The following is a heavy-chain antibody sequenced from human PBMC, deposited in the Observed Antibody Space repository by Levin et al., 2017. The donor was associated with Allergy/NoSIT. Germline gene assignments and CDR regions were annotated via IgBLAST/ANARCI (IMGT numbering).Heavy chain of an antibody. CDR2: IYYSGST. V-gene: IGHV4-39*01. Sequence: SETLSLTCTVSGGSISSSSYYWGWIRQPPGKGLEWIGSIYYSGSTYYNPSLKSRVTISVDTSKNQFSLKLSSVTAADTAVYYCARRDPLQTDAFDIWGQGTMVTVSS. CDR3: ARRDPLQTDAFDI. CDR1: GGSISSSSYY. J-gene: IGHJ3*02.